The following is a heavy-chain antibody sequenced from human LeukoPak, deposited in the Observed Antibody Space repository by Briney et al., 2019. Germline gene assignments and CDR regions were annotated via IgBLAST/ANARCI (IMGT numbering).Heavy chain of an antibody. V-gene: IGHV3-23*01. CDR3: ARAAYSSSWPNYYFYYYMDV. J-gene: IGHJ6*03. CDR1: GFTFSSYA. Sequence: GGSLRLSCAASGFTFSSYAMSWVRQAPGKGLEWVSAISGSGGSTYYADSVKGRFTISRDNSKNTLYLQMNSLRAEDTAVYYCARAAYSSSWPNYYFYYYMDVWGKGTTVTVSS. CDR2: ISGSGGST. D-gene: IGHD6-13*01.